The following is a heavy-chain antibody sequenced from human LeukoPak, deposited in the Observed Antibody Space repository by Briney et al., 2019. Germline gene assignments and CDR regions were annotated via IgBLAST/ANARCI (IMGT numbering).Heavy chain of an antibody. Sequence: SVKVSCKASGGTFSSYAISWVRQAPGQGLEWMGGIIPIFGTANYAQKFQGRVTITADESTSTAYMELSSLRSEDTAVYYCASSSTMIVERYYFDYWGQGTLVTVSP. D-gene: IGHD3-22*01. CDR1: GGTFSSYA. J-gene: IGHJ4*02. CDR3: ASSSTMIVERYYFDY. V-gene: IGHV1-69*13. CDR2: IIPIFGTA.